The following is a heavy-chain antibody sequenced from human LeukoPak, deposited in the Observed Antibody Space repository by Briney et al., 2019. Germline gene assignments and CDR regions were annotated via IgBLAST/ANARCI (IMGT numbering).Heavy chain of an antibody. V-gene: IGHV4-59*12. J-gene: IGHJ5*02. CDR2: IYYSGST. CDR1: GGSISSYY. D-gene: IGHD3-10*01. CDR3: ARDHVPNYYGSGSYNWFDP. Sequence: PSETLSLTCTVSGGSISSYYWSWIRQPPGKGLEWIGYIYYSGSTNYNPSLKSRVTISVDTSKNQFSLKLSSVTAADTAVYYCARDHVPNYYGSGSYNWFDPWGQGTLVTVSS.